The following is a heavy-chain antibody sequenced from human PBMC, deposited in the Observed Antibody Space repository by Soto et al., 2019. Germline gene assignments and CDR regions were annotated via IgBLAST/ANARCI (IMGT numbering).Heavy chain of an antibody. V-gene: IGHV3-30-3*01. CDR3: AGDKEGNSLVPALLDV. J-gene: IGHJ6*02. CDR2: ISYDGSNK. CDR1: GFTFSSYA. D-gene: IGHD2-2*01. Sequence: QVQLVESGGDVVQPGRSLRLSCAASGFTFSSYAMHWVRQAPGKGLEWVAVISYDGSNKYYADSVKGRFTISRDNSKNTLYVQMDSVRSEDTGGYYCAGDKEGNSLVPALLDVWGQGTTVTVSS.